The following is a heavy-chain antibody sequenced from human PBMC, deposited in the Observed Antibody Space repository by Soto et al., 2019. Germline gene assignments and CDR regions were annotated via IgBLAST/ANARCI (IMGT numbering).Heavy chain of an antibody. J-gene: IGHJ4*02. CDR3: ASTRIAVAGGNYFDY. CDR1: GGSISSSSYY. D-gene: IGHD6-19*01. CDR2: IYYSGST. Sequence: SETLSLTCTVSGGSISSSSYYWGWIRQPPGKGLEWIGSIYYSGSTYYNPSLKSRVTISVDTSKNQFSLKLSSVTAADTAVYYCASTRIAVAGGNYFDYWDQGTLVTVSS. V-gene: IGHV4-39*01.